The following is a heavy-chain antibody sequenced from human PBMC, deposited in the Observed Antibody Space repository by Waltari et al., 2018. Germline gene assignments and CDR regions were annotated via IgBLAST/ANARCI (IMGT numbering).Heavy chain of an antibody. D-gene: IGHD3-22*01. V-gene: IGHV3-23*01. CDR1: GFTFSSYA. J-gene: IGHJ4*02. Sequence: EVQLLESGGGLVQPGGSLRLSCAASGFTFSSYAMSWVRQAPGKGLEWVSAISGSGGRTYYAYAVKGRFTISRDNSKNTLYLQMNSLRVEDTAVYYCAKVPSGYLPIDYWGQGTLVTVSS. CDR2: ISGSGGRT. CDR3: AKVPSGYLPIDY.